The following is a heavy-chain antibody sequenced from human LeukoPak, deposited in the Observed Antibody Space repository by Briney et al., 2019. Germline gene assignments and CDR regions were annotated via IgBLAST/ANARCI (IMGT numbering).Heavy chain of an antibody. CDR2: ISSSNSYI. Sequence: KTGGSLRLSCAVSGFTIRSYWMGWVRQAPGKGLEWVSSISSSNSYISYADSVKGRFTISRDNAKNSLYLQMNSLRAEDTAVYFCAKIGVRGSYHKSFDYWGQGTLVTVSS. V-gene: IGHV3-21*01. D-gene: IGHD1-26*01. CDR1: GFTIRSYW. CDR3: AKIGVRGSYHKSFDY. J-gene: IGHJ4*02.